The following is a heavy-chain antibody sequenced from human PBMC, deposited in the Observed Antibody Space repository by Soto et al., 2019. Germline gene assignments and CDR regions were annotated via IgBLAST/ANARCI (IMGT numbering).Heavy chain of an antibody. CDR1: GAALNSGNYY. CDR3: ARLRIATNNYKWFDP. D-gene: IGHD2-21*01. Sequence: LSLTCSFSGAALNSGNYYWSWIRQVPGKGLEWIGHIYVTGAVDYNPSLRDRITISQDTSERQFSLNLRLVTAADTAVYYCARLRIATNNYKWFDPWGQGTLVTVPQ. CDR2: IYVTGAV. J-gene: IGHJ5*02. V-gene: IGHV4-31*03.